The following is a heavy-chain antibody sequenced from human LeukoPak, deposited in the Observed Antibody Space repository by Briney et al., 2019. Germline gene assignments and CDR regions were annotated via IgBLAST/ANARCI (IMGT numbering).Heavy chain of an antibody. D-gene: IGHD6-6*01. Sequence: GGSLRLSCAASGFIFTTYTMHWVRQAPGKGLEWVAVTSYDGSNKYYADSVKGRFTITRDNSKSTLYLQMNSLRAEDTALYNCAKDLRRIAAYYFDFWGQGTLVTVSS. V-gene: IGHV3-30-3*01. CDR1: GFIFTTYT. CDR2: TSYDGSNK. J-gene: IGHJ4*02. CDR3: AKDLRRIAAYYFDF.